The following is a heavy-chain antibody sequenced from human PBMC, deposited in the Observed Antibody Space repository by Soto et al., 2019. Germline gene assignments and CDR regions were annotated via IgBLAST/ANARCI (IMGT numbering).Heavy chain of an antibody. J-gene: IGHJ5*02. CDR1: GYTFTDFY. CDR3: ATGTNGTTGWYHP. Sequence: QVQLVQSGTEVKKPGASVTVSCKSSGYTFTDFYLHWLRQAPGQGLEWMGWINPKSGDTTSSQKFQGRVTRSRDTSFSTAYMELTRLTSDDSAVYYCATGTNGTTGWYHPWGQGTRVTVSS. D-gene: IGHD1-1*01. CDR2: INPKSGDT. V-gene: IGHV1-2*02.